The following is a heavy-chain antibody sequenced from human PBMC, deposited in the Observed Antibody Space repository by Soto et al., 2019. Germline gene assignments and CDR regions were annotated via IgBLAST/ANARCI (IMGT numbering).Heavy chain of an antibody. CDR2: IYYSGST. J-gene: IGHJ4*02. CDR1: GGSISSYY. D-gene: IGHD1-26*01. V-gene: IGHV4-59*08. Sequence: SETLSLTCTVSGGSISSYYWSWIRQPPGKGLEWIGYIYYSGSTNYNPSLKSRVTISVDTSKNQFSLKLSSVTAADTAVYYCARHREAGFDYWGQGTLVTVSS. CDR3: ARHREAGFDY.